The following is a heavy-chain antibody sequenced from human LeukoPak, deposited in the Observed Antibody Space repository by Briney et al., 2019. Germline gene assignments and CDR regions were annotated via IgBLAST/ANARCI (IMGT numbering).Heavy chain of an antibody. V-gene: IGHV3-66*01. D-gene: IGHD3-22*01. CDR3: TRDLAGGDSSGYPRMDV. J-gene: IGHJ6*02. Sequence: GGSLRLSCGASGFTFRSYAMSWVRQAPGKGLEWVSVIYSGGSTYYADSVKGRFTISRDNSKNTLYLQMNSLRAEDTAVYYCTRDLAGGDSSGYPRMDVWGQGTTVTVSS. CDR2: IYSGGST. CDR1: GFTFRSYA.